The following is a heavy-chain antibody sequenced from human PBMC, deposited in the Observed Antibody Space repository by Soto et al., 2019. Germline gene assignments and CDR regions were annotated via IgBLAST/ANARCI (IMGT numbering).Heavy chain of an antibody. Sequence: SETLSLTCSVSGGSISSANWWTWVRRPPGKGLEWIGEIFHTGSTNYNPSLKSRVTISVDKSNNQFSLTLNSVTAADTAVYYCAREPRYCTGGSCYSGWFDPWGQGTLVTVSS. J-gene: IGHJ5*02. V-gene: IGHV4-4*02. CDR1: GGSISSANW. CDR2: IFHTGST. D-gene: IGHD2-15*01. CDR3: AREPRYCTGGSCYSGWFDP.